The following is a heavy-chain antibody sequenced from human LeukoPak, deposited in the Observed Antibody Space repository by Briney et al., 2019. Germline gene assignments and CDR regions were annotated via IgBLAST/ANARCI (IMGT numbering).Heavy chain of an antibody. D-gene: IGHD6-19*01. CDR1: GFTCSSYW. J-gene: IGHJ4*02. V-gene: IGHV3-74*01. CDR2: INSDGSTT. Sequence: PGGSLRLYCAASGFTCSSYWMHCVREAPGNGLVWFSRINSDGSTTSYADSVMGRFTISRDNAKNTLYLQMNSLRAEDTAVYYCARVIYSGWEGELSDWGQGTLVTVSS. CDR3: ARVIYSGWEGELSD.